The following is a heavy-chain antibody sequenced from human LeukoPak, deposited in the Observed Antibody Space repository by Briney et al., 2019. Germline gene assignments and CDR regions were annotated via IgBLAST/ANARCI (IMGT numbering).Heavy chain of an antibody. CDR1: GFTFSSYA. J-gene: IGHJ4*02. V-gene: IGHV3-30*01. CDR3: ARDRRPDI. Sequence: GRSLRLSCAPSGFTFSSYAMHWVRQVPGKGLEWVAVISYDGSNKYYADSVKGRFTISRDNSKNTLYLQMNSLRAEDTAVYYCARDRRPDIWGQGTLVTVSS. CDR2: ISYDGSNK.